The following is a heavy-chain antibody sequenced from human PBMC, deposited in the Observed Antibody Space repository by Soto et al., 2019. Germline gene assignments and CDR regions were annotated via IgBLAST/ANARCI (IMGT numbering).Heavy chain of an antibody. J-gene: IGHJ4*02. V-gene: IGHV3-23*01. CDR3: APHSLAQAVAGCLDY. CDR1: GFTFSSYA. D-gene: IGHD6-19*01. Sequence: GGSLRLSCAASGFTFSSYAMSWVRQAPGKGLEWVSAISGSGGSTYYADSVKGRFTISRDNSKNTLYLQMNSLRAEDTAVYYCAPHSLAQAVAGCLDYWGQGTLVTVSS. CDR2: ISGSGGST.